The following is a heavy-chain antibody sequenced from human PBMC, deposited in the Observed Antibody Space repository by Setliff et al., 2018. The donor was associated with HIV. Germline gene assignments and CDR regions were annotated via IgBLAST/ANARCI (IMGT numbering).Heavy chain of an antibody. CDR1: GGFISTGGCS. V-gene: IGHV4-30-2*01. D-gene: IGHD6-13*01. J-gene: IGHJ4*02. CDR2: IYHSGNT. Sequence: SETLSLTCTVSGGFISTGGCSWSWIRQPPGKGLEWIGYIYHSGNTYYNPSLKSRVSISVDRSKNHFSLRLSSVTAADTAVYYCARGGSRGSWYWDYWGQGTLVTVSS. CDR3: ARGGSRGSWYWDY.